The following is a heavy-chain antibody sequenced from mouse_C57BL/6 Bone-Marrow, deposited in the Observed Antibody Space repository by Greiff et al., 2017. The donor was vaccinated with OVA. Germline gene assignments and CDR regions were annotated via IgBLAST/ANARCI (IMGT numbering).Heavy chain of an antibody. Sequence: QVQLQQPGAELVKPGASVKMSCKASGYTFTSYWITWVKQRPGQGLEWIGDIYPGSGSTNYNEKFKSKATLTVDTSSSTAYMQLSSLTSEDSAVYYCAVRQLRLRGWFAYWGQGTLVTVSA. CDR1: GYTFTSYW. J-gene: IGHJ3*01. CDR2: IYPGSGST. D-gene: IGHD3-2*02. V-gene: IGHV1-55*01. CDR3: AVRQLRLRGWFAY.